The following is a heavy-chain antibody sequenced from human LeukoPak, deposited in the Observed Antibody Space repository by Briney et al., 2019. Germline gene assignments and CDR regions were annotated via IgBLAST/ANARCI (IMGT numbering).Heavy chain of an antibody. J-gene: IGHJ6*04. Sequence: GGSLRLPCAASGFIFSRYGIHWVRQAPGKGLEWVAVVSYDGTETKYADSVKGRLNLSRDNSKNTVYLQMNSLTFEDTAVYYCARSARGVIFDVWGKGTTVTVSS. CDR1: GFIFSRYG. D-gene: IGHD3-10*01. V-gene: IGHV3-30*03. CDR3: ARSARGVIFDV. CDR2: VSYDGTET.